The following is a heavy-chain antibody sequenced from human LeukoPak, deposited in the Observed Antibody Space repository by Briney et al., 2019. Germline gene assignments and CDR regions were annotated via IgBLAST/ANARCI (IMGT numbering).Heavy chain of an antibody. D-gene: IGHD2-15*01. CDR2: IYSGGST. CDR3: ARDSIGYCSGGSCDY. CDR1: GCTVSSNY. V-gene: IGHV3-66*02. Sequence: GGSLRLSCAASGCTVSSNYMSWVRQAPGKGLEWVSVIYSGGSTYYADSVKGRFTISRDNSKNTLYLQMNSLRAEDTAVYYCARDSIGYCSGGSCDYWGQGTLVTVSS. J-gene: IGHJ4*02.